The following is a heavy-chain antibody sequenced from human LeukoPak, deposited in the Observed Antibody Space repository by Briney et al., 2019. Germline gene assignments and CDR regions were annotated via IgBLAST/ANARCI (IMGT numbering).Heavy chain of an antibody. CDR2: IIPIFGTA. CDR3: ARVGQDAFDI. CDR1: GGTFSSYA. Sequence: ASVKVSCKASGGTFSSYAISWVRQAPGQGLEWMGVIIPIFGTANYAQKFHGRVTITADESTSTAYMELSSLRSEDTAVYYCARVGQDAFDIWGQGTMVTVSS. J-gene: IGHJ3*02. V-gene: IGHV1-69*13.